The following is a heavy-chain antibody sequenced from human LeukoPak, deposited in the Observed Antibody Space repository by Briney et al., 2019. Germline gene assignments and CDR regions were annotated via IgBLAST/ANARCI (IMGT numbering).Heavy chain of an antibody. CDR2: IYYSGST. Sequence: SETLSLTCTVSGGSVSSGSYYWSWIRQPPGKGLEWIGSIYYSGSTYYNPSLKSRVTISVDTSKNQFSLKLSSVTAADTAVYYCARLGVRGDYLGYWGQGTLVTVSS. V-gene: IGHV4-39*01. CDR3: ARLGVRGDYLGY. CDR1: GGSVSSGSYY. D-gene: IGHD3-10*01. J-gene: IGHJ4*02.